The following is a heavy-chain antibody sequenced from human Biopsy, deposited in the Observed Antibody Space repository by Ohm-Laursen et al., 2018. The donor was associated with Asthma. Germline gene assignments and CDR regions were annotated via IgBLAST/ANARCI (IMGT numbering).Heavy chain of an antibody. V-gene: IGHV1-24*01. CDR1: GYSITDLS. D-gene: IGHD4-17*01. CDR3: ASDFPKDYVRYNFQF. Sequence: SSVKVSCKVSGYSITDLSMHWVRQAPGQGLEWMGGHDHEEGGTVNARRFQGRVTMTEDTSTDTAYMELSSLSSDDTAVYYCASDFPKDYVRYNFQFWGQGTLVTVSS. CDR2: HDHEEGGT. J-gene: IGHJ4*02.